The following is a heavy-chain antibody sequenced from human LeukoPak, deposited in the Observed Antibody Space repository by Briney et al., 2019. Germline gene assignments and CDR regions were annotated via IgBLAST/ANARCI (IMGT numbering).Heavy chain of an antibody. Sequence: GGSLRLSCAASGFTFSSYAMHWVRQAPGKGLEWVSAISGSGGSTYYADSVKGRFTISRDNSKNTLYLQMNSLRAEDTAVYYCAKDKVRVYCSSTSCYPYRYFQHWGQGTLVTVSS. J-gene: IGHJ1*01. CDR2: ISGSGGST. D-gene: IGHD2-2*01. CDR3: AKDKVRVYCSSTSCYPYRYFQH. CDR1: GFTFSSYA. V-gene: IGHV3-23*01.